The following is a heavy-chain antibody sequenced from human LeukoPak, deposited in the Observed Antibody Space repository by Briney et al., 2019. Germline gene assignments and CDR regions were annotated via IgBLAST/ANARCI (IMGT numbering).Heavy chain of an antibody. CDR1: GFIFSDYY. V-gene: IGHV3-11*01. D-gene: IGHD2-2*01. CDR3: ARDRFGSTNCNYDY. J-gene: IGHJ4*02. CDR2: ISSTSSVK. Sequence: GGSLRLPCAASGFIFSDYYMGWIRQAPGKGLEWISYISSTSSVKYYADSVKGRFTISRDNAKNSVYLQVNNLRAEDTAVYYCARDRFGSTNCNYDYWGQGTLVTVSS.